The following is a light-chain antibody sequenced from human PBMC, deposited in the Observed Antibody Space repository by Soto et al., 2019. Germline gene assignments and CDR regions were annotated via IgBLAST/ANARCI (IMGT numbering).Light chain of an antibody. CDR1: SSEVGGYNS. CDR3: CSYAGSYTFVV. CDR2: DVS. J-gene: IGLJ2*01. V-gene: IGLV2-11*01. Sequence: QSALTQPRSVSGSPGQSVTISCTGTSSEVGGYNSVSWYQQHPGKAPKLIIYDVSKRPSGVPDRFSGSKSGNTASLTISGLQAEDEADYYCCSYAGSYTFVVFGGGTKLTVL.